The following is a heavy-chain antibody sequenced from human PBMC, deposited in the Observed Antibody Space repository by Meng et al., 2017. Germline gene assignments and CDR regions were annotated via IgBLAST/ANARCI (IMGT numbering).Heavy chain of an antibody. D-gene: IGHD4-17*01. CDR2: INSDGSST. CDR1: GFTFSSYW. V-gene: IGHV3-74*01. CDR3: ANTYGDYVAPLDY. Sequence: GGSLRLSCAASGFTFSSYWMHWVRQAPGKGLVWVSRINSDGSSTSYADSVKGRFTISRDNSKNTLYLQMNSLRAEDTAVYYCANTYGDYVAPLDYWGQGTLVTVSS. J-gene: IGHJ4*02.